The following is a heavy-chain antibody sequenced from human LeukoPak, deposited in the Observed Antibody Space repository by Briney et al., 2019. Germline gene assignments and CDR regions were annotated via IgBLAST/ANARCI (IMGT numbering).Heavy chain of an antibody. CDR3: ARGTYCGSDCYSFEY. V-gene: IGHV4-61*02. Sequence: SETLSLTCTVSGGSISSGSYYWNWIRQSAGKGLEWIGRFYSSVSTDYNPSLKRRVTMSVDTSKNQFSLKLSSVTAADTAVYYCARGTYCGSDCYSFEYWGQGTLVTVSS. CDR1: GGSISSGSYY. D-gene: IGHD2-21*01. J-gene: IGHJ4*02. CDR2: FYSSVST.